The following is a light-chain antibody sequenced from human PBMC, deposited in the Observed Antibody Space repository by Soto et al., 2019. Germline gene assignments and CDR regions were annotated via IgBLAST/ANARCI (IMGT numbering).Light chain of an antibody. Sequence: DIQMTQSPSSLSASVRDRVTITCQASQDISNYLNWYQQKPGKAPKLLIYDASNLETGVPSRFSGSGSGTDFTFTISSLQPEDIATYYFQQYDNLPPTFGPGTKVDIK. CDR2: DAS. CDR3: QQYDNLPPT. CDR1: QDISNY. V-gene: IGKV1-33*01. J-gene: IGKJ3*01.